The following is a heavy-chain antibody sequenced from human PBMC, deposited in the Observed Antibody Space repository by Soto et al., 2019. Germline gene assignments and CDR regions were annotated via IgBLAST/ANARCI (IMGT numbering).Heavy chain of an antibody. J-gene: IGHJ6*02. V-gene: IGHV1-18*01. D-gene: IGHD2-2*01. Sequence: ASVKVSCKASGGTFSSYAISWVRQAPGQGLEWMGWISAYNGNTNYAQKLQGRVTMTTDTSTSTAYMELRSLRSDDTAVYYCAREMGYCISTSCSYYYYGMDVWGQGTTVTVSS. CDR2: ISAYNGNT. CDR1: GGTFSSYA. CDR3: AREMGYCISTSCSYYYYGMDV.